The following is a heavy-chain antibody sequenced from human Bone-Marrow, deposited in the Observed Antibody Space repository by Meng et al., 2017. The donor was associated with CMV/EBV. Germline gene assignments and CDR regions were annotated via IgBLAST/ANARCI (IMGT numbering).Heavy chain of an antibody. CDR3: ARDEGGYCSSTSCHTVPGMAFDI. D-gene: IGHD2-2*02. CDR1: GYTFTSYG. CDR2: ISAYNGNT. V-gene: IGHV1-18*01. J-gene: IGHJ3*02. Sequence: ASVKVSCKASGYTFTSYGISWVRQAPGQGLEWMGWISAYNGNTNYAQKLQGRVTMTTDTSTSTAYMELRSLRSDDTAVYYCARDEGGYCSSTSCHTVPGMAFDIWGQGTMVTASS.